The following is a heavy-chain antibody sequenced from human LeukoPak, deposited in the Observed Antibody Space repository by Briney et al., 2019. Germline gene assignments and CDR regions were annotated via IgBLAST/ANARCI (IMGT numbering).Heavy chain of an antibody. Sequence: GGSLRLSCAASGFTVSSNYMSWVRQAPGKGLEWVSVIYSGGSTYYADSVKGRFTISRDNSKNTLYLQMNSLRAEDTAVYYCATMGGICYDAPPVDYWGQGTLVTVSS. CDR2: IYSGGST. J-gene: IGHJ4*02. D-gene: IGHD2-2*01. CDR1: GFTVSSNY. V-gene: IGHV3-66*02. CDR3: ATMGGICYDAPPVDY.